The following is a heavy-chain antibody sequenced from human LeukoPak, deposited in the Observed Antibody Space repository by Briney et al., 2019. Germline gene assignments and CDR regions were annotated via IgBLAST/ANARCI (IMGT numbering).Heavy chain of an antibody. Sequence: ASVKVPCKASGYTFTSYGISWVRQAPGQGLEWMGWISAYNGNTNYAQKLQGRVTMTTDTSTSTAYMELRSLRSDDTAVYYCARSLYSSSWYNWFDPWGQGTLVTVSS. CDR3: ARSLYSSSWYNWFDP. CDR1: GYTFTSYG. J-gene: IGHJ5*02. V-gene: IGHV1-18*01. D-gene: IGHD6-13*01. CDR2: ISAYNGNT.